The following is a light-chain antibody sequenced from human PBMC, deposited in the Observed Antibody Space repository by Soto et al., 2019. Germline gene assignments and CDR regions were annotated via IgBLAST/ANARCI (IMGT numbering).Light chain of an antibody. CDR1: QGISSY. V-gene: IGKV1-27*01. J-gene: IGKJ1*01. Sequence: DIQMTQSPSSLSASVGDRVTITCRASQGISSYLAWYQQKPGGVPKLLIYMASTLQSGVPSRFSGSGSGTDFTLTTSSLQPEDVATYYCQKYNSAPRTFGQGTKV. CDR2: MAS. CDR3: QKYNSAPRT.